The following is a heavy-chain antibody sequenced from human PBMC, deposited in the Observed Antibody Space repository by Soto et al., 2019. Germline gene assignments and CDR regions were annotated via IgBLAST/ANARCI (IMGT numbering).Heavy chain of an antibody. CDR1: GFSFNEHA. CDR3: ARRWKGLVRAFDI. D-gene: IGHD3-9*01. CDR2: ISWNSGDM. J-gene: IGHJ3*02. Sequence: DVHLVESGGGLEQPGRSLRLSCAASGFSFNEHAIHWVRQAPGKGLEWVSGISWNSGDMVFADSVKGRFSISRDNAKNSVYLQMNSLRAEDTALYYCARRWKGLVRAFDIWGQGTMVTVSS. V-gene: IGHV3-9*01.